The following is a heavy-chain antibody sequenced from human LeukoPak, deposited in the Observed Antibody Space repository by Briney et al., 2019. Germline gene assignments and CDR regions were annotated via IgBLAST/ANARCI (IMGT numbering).Heavy chain of an antibody. J-gene: IGHJ4*02. CDR3: AKDPDIQLGRSLYYFDY. V-gene: IGHV3-21*01. CDR2: ISSSSSYI. CDR1: GFTFSSYS. D-gene: IGHD1-1*01. Sequence: GGSLRLSCAASGFTFSSYSMNWVRQAPGKGLEWVSSISSSSSYIYYADSVKGRFTISRDNSKNTLFLQMNSLRPEDTAVYYCAKDPDIQLGRSLYYFDYWGQGTLVTVSS.